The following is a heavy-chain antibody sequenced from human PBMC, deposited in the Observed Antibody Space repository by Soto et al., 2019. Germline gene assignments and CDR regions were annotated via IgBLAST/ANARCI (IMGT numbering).Heavy chain of an antibody. CDR3: AKGGVFGLRFLEWLLPNFDY. CDR2: ISGSGGST. Sequence: GSLRLSCGASGFTFSSYAMSWVRQAPGKGLEWVSAISGSGGSTYYADSGKGRFTISRDNSKNTLYLQMNSLRAEDTAVYYCAKGGVFGLRFLEWLLPNFDYWGQGTLVTVSS. V-gene: IGHV3-23*01. J-gene: IGHJ4*02. D-gene: IGHD3-3*01. CDR1: GFTFSSYA.